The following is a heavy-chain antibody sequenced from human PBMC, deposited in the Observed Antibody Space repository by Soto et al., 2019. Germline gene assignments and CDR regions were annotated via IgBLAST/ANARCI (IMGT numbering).Heavy chain of an antibody. CDR3: TRGPGQRQLLWSGLAP. CDR1: GYSFRSYD. D-gene: IGHD3-22*01. CDR2: MNPNSGNT. J-gene: IGHJ5*02. V-gene: IGHV1-8*01. Sequence: SVKVSCKACGYSFRSYDINWVRQANGQGLEWMGWMNPNSGNTGYAQKFQGRVTMTRNTSISTAYMELTSLRYEDTAVYYCTRGPGQRQLLWSGLAPWGQGTLVPVSS.